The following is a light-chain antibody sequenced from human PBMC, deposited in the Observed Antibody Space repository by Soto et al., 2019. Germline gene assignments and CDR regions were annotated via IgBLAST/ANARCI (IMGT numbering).Light chain of an antibody. Sequence: EVVMTQSPGTLSLSPGERATLSCRASQSISSSYLAWYQQRPGQAPRLLIHGASSRATGIPDRFSGSGSGTDFTLTISRLEAEDCAVYYCQQYGISSHTFGQGTKLEIK. J-gene: IGKJ2*01. CDR2: GAS. V-gene: IGKV3-20*01. CDR1: QSISSSY. CDR3: QQYGISSHT.